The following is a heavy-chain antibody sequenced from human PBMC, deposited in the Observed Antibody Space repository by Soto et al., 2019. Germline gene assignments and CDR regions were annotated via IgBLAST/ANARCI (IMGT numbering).Heavy chain of an antibody. CDR2: ISYDGSNK. J-gene: IGHJ6*01. V-gene: IGHV3-30-3*01. D-gene: IGHD2-15*01. Sequence: QVQLVESGGGVVQPGRSLRLSCAASGFTFRNYAMHWVRQAPGKGLECVAVISYDGSNKFYRDYVKGRFTISRDNSKNTLYLQINSLRYEHTAVYYCARGDREDIAVVVGVRPGEYGVDVW. CDR1: GFTFRNYA. CDR3: ARGDREDIAVVVGVRPGEYGVDV.